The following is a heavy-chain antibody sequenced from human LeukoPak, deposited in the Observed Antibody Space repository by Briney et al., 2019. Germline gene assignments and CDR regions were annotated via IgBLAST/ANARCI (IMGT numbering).Heavy chain of an antibody. D-gene: IGHD6-19*01. CDR3: ARGTEQWLVRGGRGSFDP. Sequence: GASVKVSCKASGYTFTGYYMHWVRQAPGQGLEWMGWIKPNSGGTNYAQKFQGRVTMTRDTSISTAYMELSRLRSDDTAVYYCARGTEQWLVRGGRGSFDPWGQGTLVTVSS. CDR2: IKPNSGGT. V-gene: IGHV1-2*02. J-gene: IGHJ5*02. CDR1: GYTFTGYY.